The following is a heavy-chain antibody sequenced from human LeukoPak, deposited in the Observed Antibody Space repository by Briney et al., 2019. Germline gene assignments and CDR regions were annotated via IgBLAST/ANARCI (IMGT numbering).Heavy chain of an antibody. J-gene: IGHJ4*02. V-gene: IGHV3-23*01. CDR3: ANSRGYGSGNL. CDR1: GFTFSNYA. CDR2: VSGSGDRT. D-gene: IGHD3-10*01. Sequence: GGSLRLSCAASGFTFSNYAMSWVRQAPGKGLEWISAVSGSGDRTYYAGSVKGRFTISRDNSKNIVYLRMNSLRAEDTAVYFCANSRGYGSGNLWGQGTLVTVSS.